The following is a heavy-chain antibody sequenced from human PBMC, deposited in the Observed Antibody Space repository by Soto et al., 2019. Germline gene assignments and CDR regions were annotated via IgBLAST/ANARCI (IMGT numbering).Heavy chain of an antibody. CDR3: ARDAHLLFPGGSGAFDI. J-gene: IGHJ3*02. CDR1: GDTFTSYY. CDR2: INPSGGST. V-gene: IGHV1-46*03. D-gene: IGHD3-10*01. Sequence: ASVKVSCKSSGDTFTSYYMHWVRQAPGQGLEWMGIINPSGGSTSYAQKFQGRVTMTRDTSTSTVYMELSSLRSEDTAVYYCARDAHLLFPGGSGAFDIWGQGTMVTVSS.